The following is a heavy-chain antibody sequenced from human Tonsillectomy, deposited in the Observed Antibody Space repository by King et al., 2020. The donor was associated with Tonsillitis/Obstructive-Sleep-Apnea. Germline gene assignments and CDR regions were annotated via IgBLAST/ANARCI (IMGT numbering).Heavy chain of an antibody. V-gene: IGHV3-23*04. Sequence: VQLVESGGGLVQPGGSLRLSCAASGFTFSSYAMSWVRQAPGKGLEWVSGISGSGGSTYYADSVKGRFTISRDKSKNMLYLQMNSLRAEDTAVYYCAKMDGFWRIKGAFDIWGQGKMVTVSS. CDR2: ISGSGGST. J-gene: IGHJ3*02. D-gene: IGHD3/OR15-3a*01. CDR3: AKMDGFWRIKGAFDI. CDR1: GFTFSSYA.